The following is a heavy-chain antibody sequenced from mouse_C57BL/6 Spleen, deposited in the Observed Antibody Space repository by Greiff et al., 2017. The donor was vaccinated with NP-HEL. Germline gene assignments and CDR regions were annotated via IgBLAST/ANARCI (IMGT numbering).Heavy chain of an antibody. CDR2: IYPGDGDT. J-gene: IGHJ2*01. V-gene: IGHV1-82*01. D-gene: IGHD2-13*01. Sequence: VQLQQSGPELVKPGASVKISCKASGYAFSSSWMNWVKQRPGKGLEWIGRIYPGDGDTNYNGKFKGKATLTADKSSSTAYMQLSSLTSEDSAVYFCANGDSFDYWGHGTTLTVSS. CDR3: ANGDSFDY. CDR1: GYAFSSSW.